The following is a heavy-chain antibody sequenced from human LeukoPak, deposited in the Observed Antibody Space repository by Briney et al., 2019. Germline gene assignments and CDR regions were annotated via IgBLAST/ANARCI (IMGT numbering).Heavy chain of an antibody. V-gene: IGHV1-69*06. CDR2: IIPIFGTA. CDR1: GGTFSSYA. J-gene: IGHJ4*02. CDR3: AREEPTFNYYDSSGYFGY. Sequence: VASVKVSCKASGGTFSSYAISWVRQAPGQGLEWMGGIIPIFGTANYAQKFQGRVTITADKSTSTAYMELSSLRSEDTAVYYCAREEPTFNYYDSSGYFGYWGQGTLVTVSS. D-gene: IGHD3-22*01.